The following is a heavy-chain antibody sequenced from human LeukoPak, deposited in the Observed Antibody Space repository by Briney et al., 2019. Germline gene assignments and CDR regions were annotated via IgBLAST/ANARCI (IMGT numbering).Heavy chain of an antibody. J-gene: IGHJ3*02. Sequence: ASVKVSCKTSGYTFTGYYMHWVRHAPGQGLEWMGWINPNSGGTNYAQRFQGRVTMTRDTSISTAYMELSRLRSDDSAVYYCARYFYDSSGSSSDAYDIWGQGTMVTVSS. CDR2: INPNSGGT. V-gene: IGHV1-2*02. CDR1: GYTFTGYY. CDR3: ARYFYDSSGSSSDAYDI. D-gene: IGHD3-22*01.